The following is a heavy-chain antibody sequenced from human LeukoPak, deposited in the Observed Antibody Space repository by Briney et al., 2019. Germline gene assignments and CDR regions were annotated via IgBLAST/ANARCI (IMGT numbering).Heavy chain of an antibody. J-gene: IGHJ4*02. CDR1: GGSFSGYN. CDR3: ARVVYGDYGDY. Sequence: SETLSLTCAVYGGSFSGYNWSWIRLPPGKGLEWIGEINHSGSTNYNPSLKSRVTISVDTSKNQFSLKLSSVTAADTAVYYCARVVYGDYGDYWGQGTLVTVSS. D-gene: IGHD4-17*01. CDR2: INHSGST. V-gene: IGHV4-34*01.